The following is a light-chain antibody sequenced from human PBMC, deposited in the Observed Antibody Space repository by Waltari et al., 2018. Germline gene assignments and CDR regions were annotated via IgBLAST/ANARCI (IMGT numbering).Light chain of an antibody. V-gene: IGKV3-20*01. CDR1: QSVSRY. Sequence: EIVLTQSPGTLSLSPGERATLSCRASQSVSRYLVWYQQKPGQAPRLLIYAASIRATGIPDRFSGSGSGTDFSLTISRLEPEDFAVYYCQKYDRLPETFGQGTKVEIK. CDR2: AAS. J-gene: IGKJ1*01. CDR3: QKYDRLPET.